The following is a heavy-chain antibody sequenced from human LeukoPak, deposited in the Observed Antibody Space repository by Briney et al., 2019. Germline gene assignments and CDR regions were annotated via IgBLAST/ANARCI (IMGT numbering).Heavy chain of an antibody. D-gene: IGHD2-15*01. V-gene: IGHV3-30*02. CDR3: AKDRSRSVVVVAATRRDAFDI. J-gene: IGHJ3*02. Sequence: GGSPRLSCAASGFTFSSYGMHWVRQAPGKGLEWVAFIRYDGSNKYYADSVKGRFTISRDNSKNTLYLQMNSLRAEDTAVYYCAKDRSRSVVVVAATRRDAFDIWGQGTMVTVSS. CDR2: IRYDGSNK. CDR1: GFTFSSYG.